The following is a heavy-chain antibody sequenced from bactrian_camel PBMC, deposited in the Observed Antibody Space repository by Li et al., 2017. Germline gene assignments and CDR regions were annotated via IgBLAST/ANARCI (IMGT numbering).Heavy chain of an antibody. J-gene: IGHJ7*01. CDR2: INAGGYST. Sequence: VQLVESGGGSVQAGGSLRLSCTASGFTFSSYGMSWVRQAPGKGLEWVSGINAGGYSTYSADSVKGRFTISRDNSKNILYLQLNSLKMEDTAMYYCARDLGGHGDGPLLDYYGMDYWGKGTQVTVS. D-gene: IGHD3*01. CDR1: GFTFSSYG. V-gene: IGHV3S40*01.